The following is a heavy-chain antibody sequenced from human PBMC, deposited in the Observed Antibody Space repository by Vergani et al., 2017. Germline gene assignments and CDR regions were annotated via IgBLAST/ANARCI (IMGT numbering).Heavy chain of an antibody. CDR3: ARDFSGGWYGWFDP. CDR1: GGSISSYY. CDR2: IYYRGST. V-gene: IGHV4-59*01. D-gene: IGHD6-19*01. Sequence: QVQLQESGPGLVKPSETLSLTCTVSGGSISSYYWSWIRQPPGKGLEWIGYIYYRGSTNYNPSLKSRVTITVDTSKNQFSLRLSSVTAADTAVYYCARDFSGGWYGWFDPWGQGTLVTVSS. J-gene: IGHJ5*02.